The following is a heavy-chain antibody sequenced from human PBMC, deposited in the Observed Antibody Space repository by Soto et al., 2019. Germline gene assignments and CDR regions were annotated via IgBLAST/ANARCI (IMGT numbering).Heavy chain of an antibody. CDR2: INTSIGTK. V-gene: IGHV1-69*06. Sequence: SVKVSCKASGYIFISYGIRWVRQAPGQGLECMGRINTSIGTKNYAQKFRGRVTITADKSTSTAYMELSSLRSEDTAVYYCARTPSDCSSTSCSPYYYYMDVWGKGTTVTVSS. D-gene: IGHD2-2*01. CDR3: ARTPSDCSSTSCSPYYYYMDV. CDR1: GYIFISYG. J-gene: IGHJ6*03.